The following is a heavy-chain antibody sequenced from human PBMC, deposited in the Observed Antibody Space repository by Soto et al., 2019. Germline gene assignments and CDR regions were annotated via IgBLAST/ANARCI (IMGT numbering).Heavy chain of an antibody. D-gene: IGHD5-12*01. CDR1: GGTFSDLA. V-gene: IGHV1-69*01. CDR3: ASERVAEMATGGYFDN. J-gene: IGHJ4*02. CDR2: IIPLFGAP. Sequence: QVHLVQSGAEVKKPGSSVRVSCKTSGGTFSDLAFSWVRQAPRQGLEWVGGIIPLFGAPNYARESQGRVTISADESSSTVYMELRSLRSEDTAVYYCASERVAEMATGGYFDNWGQGTLVTVSS.